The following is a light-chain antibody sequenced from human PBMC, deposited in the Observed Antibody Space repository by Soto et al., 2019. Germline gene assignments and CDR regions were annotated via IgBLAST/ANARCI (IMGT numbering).Light chain of an antibody. V-gene: IGKV1-6*01. CDR2: AAS. CDR1: QVIRND. J-gene: IGKJ1*01. Sequence: AIQMTQSPSSLSASVGDRVTITCRASQVIRNDLRWYQQKPGKAPKLLIYAASSLESGVPSRFSGSGSGTDFTLTISSLQPEDFATYYCLQDYNYPRTFGQGTKVDIK. CDR3: LQDYNYPRT.